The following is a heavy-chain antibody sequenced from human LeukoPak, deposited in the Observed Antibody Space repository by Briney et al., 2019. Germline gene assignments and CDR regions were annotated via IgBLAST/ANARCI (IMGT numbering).Heavy chain of an antibody. V-gene: IGHV1-69*04. CDR3: ARDGLGYCSSTGCHGIAAAGTFDY. CDR2: IIPILGIA. J-gene: IGHJ4*02. CDR1: GGTFSSYA. D-gene: IGHD2-2*01. Sequence: SVKVSCKASGGTFSSYAISWVRQAPGQGLEWMGRIIPILGIANYAQKFQGRVTITADKSTSTAYMELSSLRSEDTAVYYCARDGLGYCSSTGCHGIAAAGTFDYWGQGTLVTVSS.